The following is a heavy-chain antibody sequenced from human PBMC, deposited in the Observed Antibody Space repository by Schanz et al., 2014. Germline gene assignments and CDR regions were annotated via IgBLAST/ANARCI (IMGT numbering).Heavy chain of an antibody. J-gene: IGHJ6*02. Sequence: VQLVEYGGGLVQPGESLRLSCAASGFTFSAYWMAWVRQAPGKGLEWVSFIEFDGIKKFYADSVKGRFTISRDNSKNTLHLQMNSLRVEDTAVYYCAKDDTQVNGMDVWGQGTTVTVSS. CDR3: AKDDTQVNGMDV. CDR2: IEFDGIKK. CDR1: GFTFSAYW. V-gene: IGHV3-30*02.